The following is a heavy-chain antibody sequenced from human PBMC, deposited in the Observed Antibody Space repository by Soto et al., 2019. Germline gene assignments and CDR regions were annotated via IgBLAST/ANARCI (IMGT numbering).Heavy chain of an antibody. Sequence: QVQLVESGGGVVQPGRSLRLSCAASGFTFSSYGMHWVRQAPGKGLEWVAVISYDGSNKYYADSVKGRFTISRDNSKNTLYLQMNSLRAEDTAVYYCAKGHVRWKWEPLRLWDYWGQGTLVTVSS. CDR3: AKGHVRWKWEPLRLWDY. CDR2: ISYDGSNK. V-gene: IGHV3-30*18. CDR1: GFTFSSYG. D-gene: IGHD1-26*01. J-gene: IGHJ4*02.